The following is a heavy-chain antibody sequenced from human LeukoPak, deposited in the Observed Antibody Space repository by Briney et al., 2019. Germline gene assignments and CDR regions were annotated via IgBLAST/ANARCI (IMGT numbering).Heavy chain of an antibody. Sequence: GGSLRLSCVDSGFTFSSYSMNWVRQAPGKGLEWVSSISSSSSYTSYADSVRGRFTISRENAKNSLYLQMNSLRAEDTAVYYCARDLGVVRGVFTLDYWGQGTLVTVSS. V-gene: IGHV3-21*01. CDR2: ISSSSSYT. CDR3: ARDLGVVRGVFTLDY. CDR1: GFTFSSYS. D-gene: IGHD3-10*01. J-gene: IGHJ4*02.